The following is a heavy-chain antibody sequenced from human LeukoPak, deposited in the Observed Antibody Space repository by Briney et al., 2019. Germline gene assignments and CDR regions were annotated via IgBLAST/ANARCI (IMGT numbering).Heavy chain of an antibody. CDR3: ASVVPAALNWFDP. V-gene: IGHV4-30-2*01. J-gene: IGHJ5*02. D-gene: IGHD2-2*01. Sequence: SQTLSLTCAVSGGSISSGGYSWSWLRQPPGKGLEWIGYIYHSGSTYYNPSLKSRVTISVDRSKNQFSLKLSSVTAADTAVYYCASVVPAALNWFDPWGQGTLVTVSS. CDR1: GGSISSGGYS. CDR2: IYHSGST.